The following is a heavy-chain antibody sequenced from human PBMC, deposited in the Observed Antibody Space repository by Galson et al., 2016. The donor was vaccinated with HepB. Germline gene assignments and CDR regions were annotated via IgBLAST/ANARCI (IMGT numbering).Heavy chain of an antibody. V-gene: IGHV3-48*01. CDR3: ARGPYRRSSFYYGMDV. Sequence: SLRLSCAASGFTFSSYSMNWVRQAPGKGLEWVSYIRSSSSTIYYADSVKGRFTISRENAKNSLYLQMNSLRAGDTAVYYCARGPYRRSSFYYGMDVWGQGTTVTVSS. J-gene: IGHJ6*02. CDR2: IRSSSSTI. D-gene: IGHD3-10*01. CDR1: GFTFSSYS.